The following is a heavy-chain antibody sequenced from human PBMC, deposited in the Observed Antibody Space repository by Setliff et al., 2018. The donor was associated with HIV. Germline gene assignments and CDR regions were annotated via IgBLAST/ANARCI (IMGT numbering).Heavy chain of an antibody. CDR1: GGSITSSLYY. Sequence: SETLSLTCTVSGGSITSSLYYWTWIRQHPGKGLEWIGYFYYSGFTYYNPSLKSRVTISIDTSNNQFSLKLKSVTAADTAVYYCATPVTSRGWDDLGIDSFDIWGQGTLVTV. D-gene: IGHD6-19*01. CDR2: FYYSGFT. V-gene: IGHV4-31*03. CDR3: ATPVTSRGWDDLGIDSFDI. J-gene: IGHJ3*02.